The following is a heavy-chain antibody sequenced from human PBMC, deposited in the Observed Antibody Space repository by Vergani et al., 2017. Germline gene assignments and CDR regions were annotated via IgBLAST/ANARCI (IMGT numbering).Heavy chain of an antibody. Sequence: EVQLLKSGGGLVQPGGSLRLSCAASGFTFSSYAMSWVRQAPGKGLEWVSAISGSGGSTYYAVSVKGRFTISRDNSKNPLYLQMNSLRAEDTAVYYCAKDQIVVVITTTFDYWGQGTLVTVSS. CDR2: ISGSGGST. D-gene: IGHD3-22*01. CDR3: AKDQIVVVITTTFDY. CDR1: GFTFSSYA. J-gene: IGHJ4*02. V-gene: IGHV3-23*01.